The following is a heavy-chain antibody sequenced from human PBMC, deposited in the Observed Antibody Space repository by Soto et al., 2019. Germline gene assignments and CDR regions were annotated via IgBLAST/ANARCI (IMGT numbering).Heavy chain of an antibody. CDR2: IYPGDSDT. V-gene: IGHV5-51*01. J-gene: IGHJ4*02. D-gene: IGHD3-9*01. CDR3: ARLSPAYYDILTTYFDY. Sequence: GESLKVWWKGAGDRCTGYGSGWVRKMHGKGLEWMGIIYPGDSDTRYSPSFQGQVTISADKSISTAYLQWSSLKASDTAMYYCARLSPAYYDILTTYFDYWGQGTLVTVSS. CDR1: GDRCTGYG.